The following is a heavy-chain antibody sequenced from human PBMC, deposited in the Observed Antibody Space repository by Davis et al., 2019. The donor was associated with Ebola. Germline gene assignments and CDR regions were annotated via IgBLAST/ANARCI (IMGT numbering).Heavy chain of an antibody. CDR2: IRSKANSYAT. Sequence: GESLKISCAAPGFTFSGSAMHWVRQASGKGLEWVGRIRSKANSYATAYAASVKGRFTISRDDSKDTAYLQMSSLKTEDTAVYYCTRGAPYFMDVWGQGTTVTVSS. J-gene: IGHJ6*02. CDR3: TRGAPYFMDV. V-gene: IGHV3-73*01. D-gene: IGHD2/OR15-2a*01. CDR1: GFTFSGSA.